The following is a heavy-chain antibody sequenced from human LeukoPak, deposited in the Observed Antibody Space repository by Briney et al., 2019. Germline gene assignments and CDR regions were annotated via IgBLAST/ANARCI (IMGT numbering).Heavy chain of an antibody. D-gene: IGHD6-6*01. CDR3: ARGRGRSIAEFDH. V-gene: IGHV3-21*01. CDR1: GFTFRDYN. CDR2: ISSSSSYI. J-gene: IGHJ4*02. Sequence: PGGSLRLSCAASGFTFRDYNMNWVRQAPGKGLEWVSSISSSSSYIYYADSVKGRFTISRDNAKNSLYLQMNSLRAEDTALYYCARGRGRSIAEFDHWGQRTLVTVSS.